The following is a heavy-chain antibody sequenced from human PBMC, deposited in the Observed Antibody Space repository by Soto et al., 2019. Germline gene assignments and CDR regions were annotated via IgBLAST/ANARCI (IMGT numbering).Heavy chain of an antibody. CDR3: AREPLGIAAAGTRDAFDI. CDR2: INPNSGDT. D-gene: IGHD6-13*01. Sequence: QVQLVQSGAEVKKPGASVKVSCKASGYTFTGYYMHWVRQAPGQGLEWMGWINPNSGDTNYAQKFQGWVTMTRDTSISTAYMELSRLRSDDTAVYYCAREPLGIAAAGTRDAFDIWGQGTMVTVSS. V-gene: IGHV1-2*04. J-gene: IGHJ3*02. CDR1: GYTFTGYY.